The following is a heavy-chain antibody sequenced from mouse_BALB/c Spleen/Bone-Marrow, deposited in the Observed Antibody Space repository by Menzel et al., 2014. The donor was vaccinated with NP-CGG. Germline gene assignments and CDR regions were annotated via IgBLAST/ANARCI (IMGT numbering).Heavy chain of an antibody. CDR3: ARWGRYDWYFDV. CDR1: GYTFTSYI. CDR2: IHPYNDDS. Sequence: VQLKQSGPELVKPGASVKMSCKASGYTFTSYIMHWVRQKPGQGLEWIGYIHPYNDDSKFNEKFEGKATLTSDKSSNTAYMELSSLTSEGSAVYYCARWGRYDWYFDVWGAGTTVTVSS. J-gene: IGHJ1*01. D-gene: IGHD2-14*01. V-gene: IGHV1-14*01.